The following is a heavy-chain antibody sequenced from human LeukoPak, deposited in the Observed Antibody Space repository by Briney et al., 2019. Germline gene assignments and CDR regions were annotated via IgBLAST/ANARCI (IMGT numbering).Heavy chain of an antibody. Sequence: GGSLRLSCAASGFTFRSYAMSWVRQAPGKGLEWVSAISGSGNSTYYADSVKGRFTISRDNSKNTLYLKMNSLSAEDTAIYYCAKVQYVYYGSGSYDMDVWGQGTPVTVSS. CDR3: AKVQYVYYGSGSYDMDV. V-gene: IGHV3-23*01. CDR1: GFTFRSYA. J-gene: IGHJ6*02. CDR2: ISGSGNST. D-gene: IGHD3-10*01.